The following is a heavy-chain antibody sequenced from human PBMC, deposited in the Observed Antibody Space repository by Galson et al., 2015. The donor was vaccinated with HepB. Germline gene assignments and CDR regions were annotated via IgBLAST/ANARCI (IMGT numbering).Heavy chain of an antibody. CDR1: GFTFSYYA. CDR2: ITYDGSDK. Sequence: SLRLSCAASGFTFSYYAMSWVRQAPGKGLEWVAVITYDGSDKYYADSVKGRFAVSRDNSKNTLHLEMNSLRTEDTAVYYCSTGKPPITLAFTAGDFDSWGQGTLVTVSS. CDR3: STGKPPITLAFTAGDFDS. V-gene: IGHV3-30*09. D-gene: IGHD1-1*01. J-gene: IGHJ4*02.